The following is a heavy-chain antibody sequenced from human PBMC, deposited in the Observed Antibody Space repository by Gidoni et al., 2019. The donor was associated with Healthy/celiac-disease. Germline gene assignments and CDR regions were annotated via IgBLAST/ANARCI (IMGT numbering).Heavy chain of an antibody. D-gene: IGHD4-4*01. Sequence: EVQLLESGGGLVQPGGSLRLSCAASGFTFSSYAMRGVRQAPGKGLEWVSAISGSGGSTYYADSVKGRFTISRDNSKNTLYLQMNSLRAEDTAVYYCAKHQTTVTKYIDYWGQGTLVTVSS. CDR3: AKHQTTVTKYIDY. CDR1: GFTFSSYA. J-gene: IGHJ4*02. CDR2: ISGSGGST. V-gene: IGHV3-23*01.